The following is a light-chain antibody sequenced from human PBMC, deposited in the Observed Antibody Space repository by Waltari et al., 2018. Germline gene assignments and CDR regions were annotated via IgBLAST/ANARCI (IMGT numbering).Light chain of an antibody. J-gene: IGKJ1*01. Sequence: DIVMTQSPLSLPVTPGEPASISCRSSQSLLHSSGNTFLDWYVQTPGQAPQLLIYLVSSRASGVPDRFSGSGSGTDFTLKISRVEAEDVGLYYCMQARQTPWTFGQGTKVEIK. CDR3: MQARQTPWT. V-gene: IGKV2-28*01. CDR1: QSLLHSSGNTF. CDR2: LVS.